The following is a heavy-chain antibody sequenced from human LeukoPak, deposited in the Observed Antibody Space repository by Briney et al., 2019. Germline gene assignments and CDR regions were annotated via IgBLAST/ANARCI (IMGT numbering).Heavy chain of an antibody. CDR1: GGTFSSYA. Sequence: SVKVSCKASGGTFSSYAISWVRQTPGQGLEWMGGIIPIFGTANYAQKFQGRVTITADESTSTAYMELGSLRSEDTAVYYCAAGSSGLLTDCGGDCYNFDYWGQGTLVTVSS. V-gene: IGHV1-69*13. D-gene: IGHD2-21*01. CDR3: AAGSSGLLTDCGGDCYNFDY. CDR2: IIPIFGTA. J-gene: IGHJ4*02.